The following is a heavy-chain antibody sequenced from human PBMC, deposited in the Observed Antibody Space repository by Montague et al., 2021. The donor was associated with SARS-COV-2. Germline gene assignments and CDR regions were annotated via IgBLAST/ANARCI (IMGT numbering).Heavy chain of an antibody. V-gene: IGHV4-59*01. J-gene: IGHJ5*02. Sequence: SETLSLTCSVSGGSISTYYWSWIRQPPGKGLEWIGYIYYSGSTNYNPSLKSRVTISRDTSKNQFSLELSSVTAADMAVYYCASPGGYCTGGSCYYVSWGQGTLVTVSS. D-gene: IGHD2-15*01. CDR3: ASPGGYCTGGSCYYVS. CDR1: GGSISTYY. CDR2: IYYSGST.